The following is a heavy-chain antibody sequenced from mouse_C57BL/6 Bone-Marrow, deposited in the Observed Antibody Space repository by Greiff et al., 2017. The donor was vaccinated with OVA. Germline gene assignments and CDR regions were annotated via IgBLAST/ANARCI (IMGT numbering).Heavy chain of an antibody. D-gene: IGHD2-1*01. CDR1: GFSLSTFGMG. J-gene: IGHJ2*01. V-gene: IGHV8-8*01. CDR2: LWWDDDK. CDR3: AGIAHYYCGYFDY. Sequence: QVTLKVSGPGLLQPSQTLSLTCSFSGFSLSTFGMGVGWIRPPSGQGLEWLAHLWWDDDKYYNPALKSRLTISKATSKTQVVHKIASVDTTDPATYSAAGIAHYYCGYFDYWGQGTTLTVSS.